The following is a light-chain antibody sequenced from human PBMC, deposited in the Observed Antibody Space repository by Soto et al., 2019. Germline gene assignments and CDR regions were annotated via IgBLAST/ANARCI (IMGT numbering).Light chain of an antibody. CDR3: QSYDSSLSAL. J-gene: IGLJ3*02. Sequence: QSVLTQPPSVSGAPGQRVTISCTGNSSNIGAGYDVHWYQQLPGTAPKLLIYGNSNRPSGVPDRFSGSKSGTSASLAITGLQAEDVADYYCQSYDSSLSALFGGGTKLTVL. CDR1: SSNIGAGYD. CDR2: GNS. V-gene: IGLV1-40*01.